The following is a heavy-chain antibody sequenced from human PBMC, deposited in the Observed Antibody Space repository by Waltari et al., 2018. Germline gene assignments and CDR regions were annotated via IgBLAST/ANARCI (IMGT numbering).Heavy chain of an antibody. J-gene: IGHJ6*02. CDR2: IIPMFGIP. D-gene: IGHD7-27*01. Sequence: HVQLVQSGAEVKKPGSSVKVSCKASGGSFGGYGISWVRQAPGQGLEWMGVIIPMFGIPKYSHNFQDRLTITADESTNTAYMELSSLSSEDTAIYYCARHELGISQFYYNMNVWGQGTTVTISS. V-gene: IGHV1-69*12. CDR3: ARHELGISQFYYNMNV. CDR1: GGSFGGYG.